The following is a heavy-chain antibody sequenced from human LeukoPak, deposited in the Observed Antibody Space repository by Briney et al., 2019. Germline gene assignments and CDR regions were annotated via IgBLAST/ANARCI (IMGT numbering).Heavy chain of an antibody. CDR2: IYYSGST. CDR1: GDSISSYY. V-gene: IGHV4-59*08. CDR3: ARGPDYDFWSGYYRGYYYYYMDV. Sequence: PSDTLSLTCTVSGDSISSYYWRWLPQPPGEGLEWIGYIYYSGSTIYNPSLKSRVTISVDTSKNQFSLKLSSVTAADTAVYYCARGPDYDFWSGYYRGYYYYYMDVWGKGTTVTVSS. J-gene: IGHJ6*03. D-gene: IGHD3-3*01.